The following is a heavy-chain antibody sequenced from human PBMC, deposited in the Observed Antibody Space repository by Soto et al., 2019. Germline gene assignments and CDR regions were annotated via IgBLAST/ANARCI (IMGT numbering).Heavy chain of an antibody. D-gene: IGHD1-1*01. J-gene: IGHJ6*02. V-gene: IGHV1-46*01. CDR2: INPSGGSA. CDR3: ARVDGTEVYGIEF. Sequence: QVQLVHSGAEVKKPGASVKVSCKASGYTFTSYYMHWVRQAPGQGLEWMGIINPSGGSAIYAQKFQGRVTMTRDTYTSTVYVELSSLRSEDTAVYYGARVDGTEVYGIEFWRQGTTVTVSS. CDR1: GYTFTSYY.